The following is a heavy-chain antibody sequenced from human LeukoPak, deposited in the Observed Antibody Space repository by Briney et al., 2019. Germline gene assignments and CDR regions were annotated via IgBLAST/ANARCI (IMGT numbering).Heavy chain of an antibody. D-gene: IGHD2-2*01. CDR1: GGSISSYY. CDR3: ARGIVVVPAASLRGLSSGPNWFDP. V-gene: IGHV4-59*01. J-gene: IGHJ5*02. Sequence: SETLCLTCTVSGGSISSYYWSWVRQPPGKGLEWIGYIYYSGRTNYNPSLKSRVTISVDTSKNQFSLKLSSVTAADTAVYYCARGIVVVPAASLRGLSSGPNWFDPWGQGTLVTVSS. CDR2: IYYSGRT.